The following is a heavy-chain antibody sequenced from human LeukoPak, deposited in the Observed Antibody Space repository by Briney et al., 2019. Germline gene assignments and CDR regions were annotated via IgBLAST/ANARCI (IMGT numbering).Heavy chain of an antibody. J-gene: IGHJ4*02. D-gene: IGHD3-10*01. CDR3: ARGRTMVRGTPFDY. V-gene: IGHV4-34*01. Sequence: SETLSLTCAVYGGSFSGYCWSWIRQPPGKGLEWIGEINHSGSTNYNPSLKSRVTISVDTSKNQFSLKLSSVTAADTAVYYCARGRTMVRGTPFDYWGQGTLVTVSS. CDR1: GGSFSGYC. CDR2: INHSGST.